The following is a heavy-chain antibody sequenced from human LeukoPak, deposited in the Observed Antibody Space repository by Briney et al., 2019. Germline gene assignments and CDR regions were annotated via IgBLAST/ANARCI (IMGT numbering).Heavy chain of an antibody. CDR1: GFTFSSYG. Sequence: GRSLRLSCAASGFTFSSYGMHWVRQAPGKGLEWVAVVWYDGSNKYYADSVKGRFTISRDNSKNTLYLQMNSLRAEGTGVYYCARDMSFMAGDYWGQGTLVTVSS. J-gene: IGHJ4*02. CDR3: ARDMSFMAGDY. V-gene: IGHV3-33*01. D-gene: IGHD3-10*01. CDR2: VWYDGSNK.